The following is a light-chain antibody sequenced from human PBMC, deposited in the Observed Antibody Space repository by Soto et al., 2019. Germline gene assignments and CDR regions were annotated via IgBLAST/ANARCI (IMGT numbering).Light chain of an antibody. J-gene: IGKJ4*01. Sequence: EIVLTQFPATLSLSPGERATLSCRASQSVENYLAWYQKKPGQAPRLLIYDASNRATGIPARFSGSGSGTDFTLTVSSLEAEDIAVYYCQQRYNWPLTFGGGTTVEIK. CDR1: QSVENY. V-gene: IGKV3-11*01. CDR3: QQRYNWPLT. CDR2: DAS.